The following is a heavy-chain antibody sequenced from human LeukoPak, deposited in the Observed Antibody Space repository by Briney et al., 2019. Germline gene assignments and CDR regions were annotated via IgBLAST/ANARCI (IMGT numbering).Heavy chain of an antibody. Sequence: PGGSLRLSCVVSGFTVSGYSMNWVRQAPGKGLEWVAYLRYNGETKYYADSVKGRFTISRGNAKNSLYLQMNSLRDEDTAVYYCVRDPDALDYWGQGTLVTVSS. CDR3: VRDPDALDY. V-gene: IGHV3-48*02. J-gene: IGHJ4*02. D-gene: IGHD2-2*01. CDR2: LRYNGETK. CDR1: GFTVSGYS.